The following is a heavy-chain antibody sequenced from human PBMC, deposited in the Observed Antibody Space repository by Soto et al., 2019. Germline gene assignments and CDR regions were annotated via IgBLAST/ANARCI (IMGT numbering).Heavy chain of an antibody. V-gene: IGHV3-30*02. CDR1: GFTFSSYG. CDR2: IWYDGSNK. Sequence: GGSLRLSCAASGFTFSSYGMHWVRQAPGKGLEWVAVIWYDGSNKYYADSVKGRFTISRDNSKNTLYLQMNSLRAEDTAVYYCAKDWPPYSSGPRIFYFDYWGQGTLVTVSS. J-gene: IGHJ4*02. CDR3: AKDWPPYSSGPRIFYFDY. D-gene: IGHD6-19*01.